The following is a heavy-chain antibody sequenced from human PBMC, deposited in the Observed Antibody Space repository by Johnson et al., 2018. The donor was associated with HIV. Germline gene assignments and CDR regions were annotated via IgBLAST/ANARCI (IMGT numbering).Heavy chain of an antibody. D-gene: IGHD3-9*01. CDR3: AGEGGEVLRYFGWRM. CDR2: IRNKANRYTT. Sequence: VQLVESGGGLAQPGGSLRLSCVGSGLTFRSYAMSWVRQAPGKGLEWVGLIRNKANRYTTEYAGSVKGRFTITRDDSKNSLYLQMNSLKTEDTAVYYCAGEGGEVLRYFGWRMWG. V-gene: IGHV3-72*01. J-gene: IGHJ1*01. CDR1: GLTFRSYA.